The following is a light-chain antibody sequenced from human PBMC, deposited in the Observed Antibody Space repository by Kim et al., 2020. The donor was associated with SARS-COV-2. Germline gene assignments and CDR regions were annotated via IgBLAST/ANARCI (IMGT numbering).Light chain of an antibody. CDR2: KDS. V-gene: IGLV3-25*03. CDR3: QSADSSGTSV. CDR1: ALPKQY. Sequence: SYELTQPPSVSVSPGQTARITCSGDALPKQYAYWYQQKPGQAPVLVIYKDSGRPSGIPERFSGSSSGTTVTLTISGVQAEDEADYYCQSADSSGTSVFGGGTQLTVL. J-gene: IGLJ2*01.